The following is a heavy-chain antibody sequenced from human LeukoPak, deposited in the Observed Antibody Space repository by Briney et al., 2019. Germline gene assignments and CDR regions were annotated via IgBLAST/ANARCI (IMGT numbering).Heavy chain of an antibody. D-gene: IGHD3-10*01. Sequence: PGGSLRLSCAASGFTFSSYWMHWVRHAPGKELVWVSRINSDGSSTSYTDSVKGRFTISRDNAKNTLYLQMNSLRAEDTAVYYCARSFRSSGSENFDYWGQGTLVTVSS. CDR2: INSDGSST. V-gene: IGHV3-74*01. CDR1: GFTFSSYW. J-gene: IGHJ4*02. CDR3: ARSFRSSGSENFDY.